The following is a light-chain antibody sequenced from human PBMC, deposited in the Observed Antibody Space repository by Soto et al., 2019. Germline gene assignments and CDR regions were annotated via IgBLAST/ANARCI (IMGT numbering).Light chain of an antibody. CDR2: GAS. V-gene: IGKV3-20*01. Sequence: EIVLTQAPGTLSLSPGERVTLSCRASQSVSSTYLAWYQQKPGQAPRLLIYGASSRATDIPDRFSGSGYGTDFTLTISRLEPEDFAMYYCEQYGRSPLTFGGGTKVEIK. CDR3: EQYGRSPLT. CDR1: QSVSSTY. J-gene: IGKJ4*01.